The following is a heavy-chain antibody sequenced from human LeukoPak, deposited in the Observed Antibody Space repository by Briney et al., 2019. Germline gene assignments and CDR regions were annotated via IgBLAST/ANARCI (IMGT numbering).Heavy chain of an antibody. CDR2: INHSGST. D-gene: IGHD5-24*01. V-gene: IGHV4-34*01. CDR3: ARGEGARDGYNYEGPFYFDY. Sequence: SETLSLTCAVYGGPFSDYYWSWIRQPPGKGLEWIGKINHSGSTNYSPSLKSRVTISIDTSKNQFSLKLNSMTAADTAVYYCARGEGARDGYNYEGPFYFDYWGQGTLVTVSS. CDR1: GGPFSDYY. J-gene: IGHJ4*02.